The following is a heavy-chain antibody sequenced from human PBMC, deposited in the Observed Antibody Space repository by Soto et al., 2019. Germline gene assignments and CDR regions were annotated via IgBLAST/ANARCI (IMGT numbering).Heavy chain of an antibody. CDR1: GGSISSSNW. Sequence: QVQLQESGPGLVKPSGTLSLTCAVSGGSISSSNWWSWVRQPPGKGLEWIGEIYHSGSTNYNPSLKRRVTISVDKSKTQFSLKLSSVTAADPAVYYCAKLGVVAATKVDYWGQGTLVTVSS. CDR3: AKLGVVAATKVDY. CDR2: IYHSGST. J-gene: IGHJ4*02. V-gene: IGHV4-4*02. D-gene: IGHD2-15*01.